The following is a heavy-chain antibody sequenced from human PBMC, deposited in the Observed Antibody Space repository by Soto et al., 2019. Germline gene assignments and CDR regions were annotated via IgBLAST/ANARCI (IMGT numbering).Heavy chain of an antibody. J-gene: IGHJ4*02. CDR1: GGSISSYY. Sequence: SETLSLTCTVSGGSISSYYWSWIRQPPGKGLEWIGYIYYSGSTNYNPSLKSRVTISVDTSKNQFSLKLSSVTAADTAVYYCARTYYYDSSGYLEYYFDYWGQGTLVTVSS. D-gene: IGHD3-22*01. CDR3: ARTYYYDSSGYLEYYFDY. V-gene: IGHV4-59*01. CDR2: IYYSGST.